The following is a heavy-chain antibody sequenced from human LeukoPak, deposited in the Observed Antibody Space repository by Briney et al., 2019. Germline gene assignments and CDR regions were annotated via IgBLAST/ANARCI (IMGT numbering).Heavy chain of an antibody. V-gene: IGHV3-21*04. CDR1: GFTFSSYS. CDR3: AKVSGYDSQYFDY. J-gene: IGHJ4*02. Sequence: VGSLRLSCAASGFTFSSYSMNWVCQAPGKGLEWVSSISSSSSYIYYADSVRGRFTISRDNPKNSLYLQMNSLRAEDTAVYYCAKVSGYDSQYFDYWGQGTLVTVSS. CDR2: ISSSSSYI. D-gene: IGHD5-12*01.